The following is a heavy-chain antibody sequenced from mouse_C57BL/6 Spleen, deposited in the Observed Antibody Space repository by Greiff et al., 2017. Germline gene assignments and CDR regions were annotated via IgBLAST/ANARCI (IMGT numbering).Heavy chain of an antibody. CDR3: ARNDWETGYFDY. Sequence: QVQLKQSGAELVMPGASVKLSCKASGYTFTSYWMHWVKQRPGQGLEWIGEIDPSDSYTNYNQKFKGKSTLTVDKSSSTAYMQLSSLTSEDSAVYYCARNDWETGYFDYWGQGTTLTVSS. CDR2: IDPSDSYT. CDR1: GYTFTSYW. J-gene: IGHJ2*01. V-gene: IGHV1-69*01. D-gene: IGHD4-1*01.